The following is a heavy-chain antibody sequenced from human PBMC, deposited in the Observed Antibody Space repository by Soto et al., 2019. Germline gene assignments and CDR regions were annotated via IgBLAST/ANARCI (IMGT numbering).Heavy chain of an antibody. CDR3: ASYYDYDSSGYYPDALDI. V-gene: IGHV3-23*01. Sequence: GGSLRLSCAASGFTFSSYAMSCVRQAPWKGLEWVSAISGSGGITYYADSVKGRFTISRDNSKNTLYLQMNSLRAEDTAVYYCASYYDYDSSGYYPDALDIWGQGTMVTVSS. CDR2: ISGSGGIT. CDR1: GFTFSSYA. J-gene: IGHJ3*02. D-gene: IGHD3-22*01.